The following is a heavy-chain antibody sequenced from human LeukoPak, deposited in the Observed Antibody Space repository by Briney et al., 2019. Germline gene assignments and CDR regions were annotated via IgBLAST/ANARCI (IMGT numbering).Heavy chain of an antibody. CDR2: ISGDGGST. D-gene: IGHD3-22*01. CDR1: GFTFDDYA. CDR3: AKGHLSYDSSGYYYFDY. J-gene: IGHJ4*02. V-gene: IGHV3-43*02. Sequence: GGSLRLSCAASGFTFDDYAMHWVRQAPGKGLEWVSLISGDGGSTDYADSVKGRFTISRDNSKNSLYLQMNSLRTEDTALYYCAKGHLSYDSSGYYYFDYWGQGTLVTVSS.